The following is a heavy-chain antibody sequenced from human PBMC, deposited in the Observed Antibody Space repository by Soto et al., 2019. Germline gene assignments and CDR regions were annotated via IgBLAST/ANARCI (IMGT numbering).Heavy chain of an antibody. CDR3: ARARYCSSTSCYASNWFDP. CDR1: GYTLTELS. V-gene: IGHV1-24*01. D-gene: IGHD2-2*01. J-gene: IGHJ5*02. CDR2: FDPEDGET. Sequence: ASVKVSCKVSGYTLTELSMHWVRQAPGKGLEWMGGFDPEDGETIYAQKFQGRVTMTEDTSTDTAYMELSSLRSEDTAVYYCARARYCSSTSCYASNWFDPWGQGTLVTVFS.